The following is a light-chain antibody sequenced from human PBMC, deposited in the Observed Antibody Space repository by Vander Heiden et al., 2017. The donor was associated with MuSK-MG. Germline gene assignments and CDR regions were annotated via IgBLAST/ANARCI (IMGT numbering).Light chain of an antibody. CDR2: GAS. CDR3: RQYGGSPQT. V-gene: IGKV3-20*01. J-gene: IGKJ4*02. Sequence: EIVLTQSPGTLSLSPGERATLSCRASQSVSSSYLAWYQQKPGQAPRLLISGASSSAAAVPARFISSRAAATVFPPISRLVAHDFAVDYYRQYGGSPQTFGRGTKVEIK. CDR1: QSVSSSY.